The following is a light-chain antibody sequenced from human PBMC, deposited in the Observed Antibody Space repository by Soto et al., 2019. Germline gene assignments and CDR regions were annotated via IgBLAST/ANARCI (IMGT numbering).Light chain of an antibody. Sequence: EIGLTQSPDNRSLSPGERATLSSRASQSVSNNYLAWYKQKPGQAPRILIYGASNRATGIPDRFSGSGSGTDFTLPLSRLEPEDFAVYYCQPYGSSGTFGRLTKVDIK. V-gene: IGKV3-20*01. CDR1: QSVSNNY. CDR2: GAS. CDR3: QPYGSSGT. J-gene: IGKJ4*02.